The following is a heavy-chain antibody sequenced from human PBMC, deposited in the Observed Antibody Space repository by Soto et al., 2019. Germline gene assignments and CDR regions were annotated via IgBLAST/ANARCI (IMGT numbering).Heavy chain of an antibody. CDR2: IYWNDDK. V-gene: IGHV2-5*01. CDR3: AHRRVGKGHDY. Sequence: QITLKESGPTLVKPTQTLTLTCTFSGISLSTSGVGVGWIRQPPGKALEWLAIIYWNDDKHYSPSLKSRLTITKDTSQKQVVHTITNMDPVDTATYYCAHRRVGKGHDYWGHVTLVTVSS. J-gene: IGHJ4*01. CDR1: GISLSTSGVG. D-gene: IGHD3-10*01.